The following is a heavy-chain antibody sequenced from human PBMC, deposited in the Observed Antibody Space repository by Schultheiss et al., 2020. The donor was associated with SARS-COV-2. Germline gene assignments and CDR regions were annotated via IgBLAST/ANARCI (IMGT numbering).Heavy chain of an antibody. CDR2: VSHSGGT. V-gene: IGHV4-34*01. CDR1: GESFNGFS. Sequence: SQTLSLTCAVYGESFNGFSWTWIRQSPGKGLEWIGQVSHSGGTHYSPSLKSRVTISVDKSKNQFSLKLSSVTAADTAVYYCARVNYYDSSDAFDIWGQGTLVTVSS. CDR3: ARVNYYDSSDAFDI. J-gene: IGHJ3*02. D-gene: IGHD3-22*01.